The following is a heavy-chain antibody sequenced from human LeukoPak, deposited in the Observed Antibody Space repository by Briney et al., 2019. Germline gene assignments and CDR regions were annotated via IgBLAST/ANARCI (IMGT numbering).Heavy chain of an antibody. CDR3: ARGAPIFYYFES. CDR1: GYIFTDYW. Sequence: GDSLKISCKTSGYIFTDYWIGWVRQVPGKGLERMGIIYPDDSDTRYSPSFQGQVTISADKSTSTAYLQWSSLKASDTAMYYCARGAPIFYYFESWGQGTLVSVSA. V-gene: IGHV5-51*01. J-gene: IGHJ4*02. CDR2: IYPDDSDT.